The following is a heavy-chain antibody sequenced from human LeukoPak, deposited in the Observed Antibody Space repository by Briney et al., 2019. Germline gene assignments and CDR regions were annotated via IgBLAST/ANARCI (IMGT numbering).Heavy chain of an antibody. CDR1: GGSISSVSFY. CDR3: ARSGGPDYYDSSAFEI. V-gene: IGHV4-61*02. D-gene: IGHD3-22*01. CDR2: IYSSGST. Sequence: SQTLSLTCTVSGGSISSVSFYWDWIRQPAGKGLEWIGRIYSSGSTHYNPSLKSRVTISLDTSKNQFSLKLSSVTAADTAMFYCARSGGPDYYDSSAFEIWGQGTMVIVSS. J-gene: IGHJ3*02.